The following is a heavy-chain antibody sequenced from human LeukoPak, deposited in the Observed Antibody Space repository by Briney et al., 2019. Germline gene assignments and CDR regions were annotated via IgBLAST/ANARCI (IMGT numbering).Heavy chain of an antibody. Sequence: SETLSLTCTVSGGSISSYYWSWIRQPPGKGLEWIGYIYYSGSTNYNPSLKSRVTISVDTSKNQFSLKLSSVTAADTAMYYCARGPPYIVVVTAIGFFDYWGQGTLVTVSS. J-gene: IGHJ4*02. V-gene: IGHV4-59*12. CDR2: IYYSGST. CDR3: ARGPPYIVVVTAIGFFDY. CDR1: GGSISSYY. D-gene: IGHD2-21*02.